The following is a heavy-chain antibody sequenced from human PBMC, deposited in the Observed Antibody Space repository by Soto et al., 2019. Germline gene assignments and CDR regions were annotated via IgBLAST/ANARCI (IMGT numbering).Heavy chain of an antibody. CDR3: ARVIGYSSGWYVDP. D-gene: IGHD6-19*01. Sequence: SETLSLTCTVSGGSISSYYWSWIRQPPGKGLEWIGYIYYSGSTNYNPSLKSRVTISVDTSKNQFSLKLSSVTAADTAVYYCARVIGYSSGWYVDPWGQGTLVTVSS. V-gene: IGHV4-59*01. CDR1: GGSISSYY. CDR2: IYYSGST. J-gene: IGHJ5*02.